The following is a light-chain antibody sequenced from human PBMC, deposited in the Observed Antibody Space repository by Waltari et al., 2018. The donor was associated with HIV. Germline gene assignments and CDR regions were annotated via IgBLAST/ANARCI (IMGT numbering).Light chain of an antibody. CDR1: QGISDW. CDR2: GAT. Sequence: DLQLTQSPSFLSSSVGDEFTITCRASQGISDWVAWYQQHPNKAPKLLIFGATRLHSGVPSRFSGWGYGTNFSLTIGRLQPEDFATYFCQQSNNIPFTFGPGTQV. V-gene: IGKV1-12*02. CDR3: QQSNNIPFT. J-gene: IGKJ3*01.